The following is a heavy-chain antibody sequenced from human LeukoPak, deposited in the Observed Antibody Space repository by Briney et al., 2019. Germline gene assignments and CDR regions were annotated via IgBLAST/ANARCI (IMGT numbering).Heavy chain of an antibody. Sequence: ASVKVSCKASGYTFSTYGISWVRQAPGQGLEWTGWISAYNGNTNYAQKLQGRVTMTTDTSTSTAYMELRSLRSDDTAVYYCARAANKDDYGDYGDAFDIWGQGTMVTVSS. CDR3: ARAANKDDYGDYGDAFDI. CDR2: ISAYNGNT. V-gene: IGHV1-18*01. D-gene: IGHD4-17*01. CDR1: GYTFSTYG. J-gene: IGHJ3*02.